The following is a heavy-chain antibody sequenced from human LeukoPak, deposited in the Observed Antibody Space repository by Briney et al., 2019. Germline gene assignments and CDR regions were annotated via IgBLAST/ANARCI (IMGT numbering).Heavy chain of an antibody. CDR3: AKYSSSHYMDV. CDR1: GFTFSSYG. CDR2: ISYDGSNK. V-gene: IGHV3-30*18. D-gene: IGHD6-13*01. J-gene: IGHJ6*03. Sequence: PGGSLRLSCAASGFTFSSYGMHWVRQAPGKGLEWVAVISYDGSNKYYADSVKGRFTISRDNSKNTLYLQMNSLRAEDTAVYYCAKYSSSHYMDVWGKGTTVTVPS.